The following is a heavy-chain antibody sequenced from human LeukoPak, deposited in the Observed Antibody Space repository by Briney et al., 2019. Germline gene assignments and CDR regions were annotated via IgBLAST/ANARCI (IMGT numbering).Heavy chain of an antibody. CDR2: ISGSGGST. Sequence: GGSLRLSCAASGFTFSSSSMSWVRQAPGKGLEWVSVISGSGGSTDYADSVKGRFTISRDNSKNTLYLQINSLRAEDTAVYCCAKGSGWYVWGQGTLVTVPS. V-gene: IGHV3-23*01. J-gene: IGHJ4*02. CDR1: GFTFSSSS. CDR3: AKGSGWYV. D-gene: IGHD6-19*01.